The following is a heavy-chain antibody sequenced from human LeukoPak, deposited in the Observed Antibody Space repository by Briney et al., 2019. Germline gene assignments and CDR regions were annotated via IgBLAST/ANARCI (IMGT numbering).Heavy chain of an antibody. J-gene: IGHJ4*02. D-gene: IGHD6-13*01. Sequence: SETLSLTCTVSGGSISSSSYYWSWIRQPPGKGLEWIGEINHSGSTNYNPSLKSRVTISVDTSKNQFSLKLSSVTAADTAVYYCARRRGYSSSWYPYYFDYWGQGTLVTVSS. V-gene: IGHV4-39*07. CDR2: INHSGST. CDR1: GGSISSSSYY. CDR3: ARRRGYSSSWYPYYFDY.